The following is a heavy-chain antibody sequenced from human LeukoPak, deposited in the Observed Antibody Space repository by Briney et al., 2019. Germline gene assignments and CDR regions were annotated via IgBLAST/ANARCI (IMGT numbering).Heavy chain of an antibody. V-gene: IGHV4-59*08. CDR2: ISDIGSI. CDR1: GGSISSYY. D-gene: IGHD2-2*02. J-gene: IGHJ6*02. Sequence: SETLSLTCTVSGGSISSYYWSWIRQPPGKGLEWIAYISDIGSINYNPSLKSRVTIPLDTSKNQFSLKLSSVTAADTAVYYCARHSLVVPAAISGYYGMDVWGQGTTVTVSS. CDR3: ARHSLVVPAAISGYYGMDV.